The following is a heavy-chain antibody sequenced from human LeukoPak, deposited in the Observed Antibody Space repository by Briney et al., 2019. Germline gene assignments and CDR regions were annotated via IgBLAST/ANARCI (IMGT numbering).Heavy chain of an antibody. Sequence: PQTLSLTCTVSRGAISNHYWSWIRQPPGKGLEWIGYIFYSENTNYNPSLKSRVTISVDTSKNQFTLKLSSVTAADTAIYYCASAPNEYFFDYWGQGTLVTVSS. CDR3: ASAPNEYFFDY. V-gene: IGHV4-59*11. CDR1: RGAISNHY. CDR2: IFYSENT. J-gene: IGHJ4*02.